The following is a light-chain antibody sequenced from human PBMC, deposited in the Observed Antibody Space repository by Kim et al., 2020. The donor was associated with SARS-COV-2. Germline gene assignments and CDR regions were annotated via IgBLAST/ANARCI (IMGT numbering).Light chain of an antibody. V-gene: IGLV3-1*01. CDR2: EDT. CDR1: KLGDKY. CDR3: QAWDSSTVV. Sequence: SYELTQPPSMSVSPGQTASITCSGDKLGDKYACWYQQKPGQSPVLVIYEDTKRPSGIPDRFSGSKSGNTATLTISGTQAMDEADYYCQAWDSSTVVFGGGTKVTVL. J-gene: IGLJ2*01.